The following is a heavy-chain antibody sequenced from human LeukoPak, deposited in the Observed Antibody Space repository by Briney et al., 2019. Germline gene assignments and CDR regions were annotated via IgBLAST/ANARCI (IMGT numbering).Heavy chain of an antibody. Sequence: PGGSLRLSCAASGFTFSSYTMTWVRQAPGKGLEWVSGITGSSDSTYYADSVKGRFTVSRDNSRNTLFLQMNSLRAEDTAVYYCAKKTSYCAGDCYPYYFDCWGHGTLVTVSS. D-gene: IGHD2-21*02. CDR3: AKKTSYCAGDCYPYYFDC. V-gene: IGHV3-23*01. CDR1: GFTFSSYT. CDR2: ITGSSDST. J-gene: IGHJ4*01.